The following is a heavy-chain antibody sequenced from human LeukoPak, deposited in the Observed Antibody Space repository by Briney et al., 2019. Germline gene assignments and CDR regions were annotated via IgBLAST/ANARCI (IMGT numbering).Heavy chain of an antibody. D-gene: IGHD3-10*01. V-gene: IGHV3-23*01. Sequence: GGSLRLSCGASGFPLRSYSINWVRQAPGKGLEWVSAISGSGGSTYYADSVKGRFTISRDNSKNTLYLHMNSLRPEDTAVYYWAKVQLTGFGELFGYWGQGTLVTVSS. CDR1: GFPLRSYS. CDR3: AKVQLTGFGELFGY. CDR2: ISGSGGST. J-gene: IGHJ4*02.